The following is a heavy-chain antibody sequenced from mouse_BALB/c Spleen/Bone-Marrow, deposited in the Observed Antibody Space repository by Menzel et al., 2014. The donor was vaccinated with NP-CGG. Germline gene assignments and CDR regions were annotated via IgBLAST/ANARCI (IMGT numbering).Heavy chain of an antibody. J-gene: IGHJ2*01. CDR1: GFTFSDYY. CDR2: ISDGGSYT. CDR3: ARVSYDYFDY. V-gene: IGHV5-4*02. Sequence: EVQLVESGGGLVKPGGSLKLSCAASGFTFSDYYMYWVRQTPEKRLEWVATISDGGSYTYYPDSVKGRFTISRDNAKNXLYLQMSSLKSEDTAMYYCARVSYDYFDYWGQGTTLTVSS. D-gene: IGHD2-4*01.